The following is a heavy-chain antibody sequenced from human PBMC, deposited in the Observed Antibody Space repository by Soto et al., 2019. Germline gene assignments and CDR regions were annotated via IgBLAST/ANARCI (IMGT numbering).Heavy chain of an antibody. CDR2: IYYSGST. CDR3: ARGYCSGGSCYAVDY. Sequence: SETLSLTCTVSGGSISSYYWSWIRQPPGKGLEWIGYIYYSGSTNYNPSLKSRVTISVDTSKNQFSLKLSSVTAADTAVYYCARGYCSGGSCYAVDYWGQGTLVTVSS. D-gene: IGHD2-15*01. V-gene: IGHV4-59*01. J-gene: IGHJ4*02. CDR1: GGSISSYY.